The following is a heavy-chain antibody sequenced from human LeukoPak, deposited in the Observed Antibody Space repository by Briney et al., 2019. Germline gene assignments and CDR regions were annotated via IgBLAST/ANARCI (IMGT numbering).Heavy chain of an antibody. CDR3: AGDLGTGPDY. J-gene: IGHJ4*02. D-gene: IGHD1-1*01. CDR1: GDPITNYY. Sequence: PSETLSLTCSVSGDPITNYYWTWSRQPPGKGLDWIGNIYYSGSTNYNPSLKSRVTISVDTSKNQLSLKMSLVTAADTAVYYCAGDLGTGPDYCGEGTLVTVSS. V-gene: IGHV4-59*01. CDR2: IYYSGST.